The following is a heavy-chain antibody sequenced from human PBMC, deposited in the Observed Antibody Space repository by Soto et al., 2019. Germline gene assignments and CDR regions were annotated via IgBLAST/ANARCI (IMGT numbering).Heavy chain of an antibody. D-gene: IGHD6-13*01. CDR2: VSNINDTK. J-gene: IGHJ5*02. CDR3: ARHPERIAQIGWFDP. CDR1: GFTFNLFT. Sequence: GGSLRLSCAASGFTFNLFTFHWIRQAPGRGLEWVSVVSNINDTKYYADSVKGRFTISRDNAKNSLYLQMNSLRAEDTAVYYCARHPERIAQIGWFDPWGQGTLVTVSS. V-gene: IGHV3-48*01.